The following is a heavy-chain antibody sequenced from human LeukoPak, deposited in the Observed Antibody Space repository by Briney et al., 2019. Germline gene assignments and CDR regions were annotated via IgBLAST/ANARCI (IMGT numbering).Heavy chain of an antibody. Sequence: GESLKISCKASGYRFINYWIGWVRQMPGKGLEWMGIIYPDDSGIRYSPSFQGQVTISADRSRSIAYVQWNSLKASDTAMYYCARQTLGVRGGEWDYWGQGTLVTVSS. D-gene: IGHD3-10*01. CDR3: ARQTLGVRGGEWDY. J-gene: IGHJ4*02. CDR2: IYPDDSGI. V-gene: IGHV5-51*01. CDR1: GYRFINYW.